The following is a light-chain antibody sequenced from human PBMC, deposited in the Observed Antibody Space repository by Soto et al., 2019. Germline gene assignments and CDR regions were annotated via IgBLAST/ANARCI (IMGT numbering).Light chain of an antibody. CDR3: HQYGSTPFT. Sequence: EIVLTQSPGTLSLSPGDRATLSCRASQSVSTNYLAWYQQKLGQAPRLLIYGASSRATGIPDRFSGNGSGTDFTLTISRLEPEDFAVYYCHQYGSTPFTFGPGTKADIK. CDR1: QSVSTNY. V-gene: IGKV3-20*01. CDR2: GAS. J-gene: IGKJ3*01.